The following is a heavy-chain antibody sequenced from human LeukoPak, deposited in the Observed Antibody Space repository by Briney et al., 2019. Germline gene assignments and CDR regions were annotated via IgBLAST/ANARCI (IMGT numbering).Heavy chain of an antibody. Sequence: GESLKISCKGSGYKFTSYWIGWVRPMPGKGLEWMGIIYPGDSDTTYSPSFQGQVTISADKSISTAYLQWSSLKASDTAMYYCARLGSEAGTADGPDYWGQGTLVTVS. D-gene: IGHD6-13*01. CDR1: GYKFTSYW. CDR3: ARLGSEAGTADGPDY. J-gene: IGHJ4*02. CDR2: IYPGDSDT. V-gene: IGHV5-51*01.